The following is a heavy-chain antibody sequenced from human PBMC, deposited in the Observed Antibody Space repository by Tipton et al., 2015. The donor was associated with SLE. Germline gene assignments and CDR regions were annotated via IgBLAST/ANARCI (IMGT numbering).Heavy chain of an antibody. Sequence: TLSLTCSVSGGSISSNYWIWIRQPPGKGLEWIGYISDGGGTNYNPSLKSRVTISLGTSTNQFSLRLSSVTAADTAVYYCARGMVTWRGAIVGVDVWGQGTTVNVSS. CDR2: ISDGGGT. V-gene: IGHV4-59*01. D-gene: IGHD2-21*02. CDR1: GGSISSNY. J-gene: IGHJ6*02. CDR3: ARGMVTWRGAIVGVDV.